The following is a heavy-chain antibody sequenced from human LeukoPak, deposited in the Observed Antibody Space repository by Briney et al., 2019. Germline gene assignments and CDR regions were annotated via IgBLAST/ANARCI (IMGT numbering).Heavy chain of an antibody. D-gene: IGHD2-2*01. CDR2: INAGNGNT. CDR1: GYTFTSYA. Sequence: ASVKASCKASGYTFTSYAMHWVRQAPGQRLEWMGWINAGNGNTKYSQKFQGRVTMTTDTSTSTAYMELRSLRSDDTAVYYCARHCSSTSCYLHDAFDIWGQGTMVTVSS. J-gene: IGHJ3*02. CDR3: ARHCSSTSCYLHDAFDI. V-gene: IGHV1-3*01.